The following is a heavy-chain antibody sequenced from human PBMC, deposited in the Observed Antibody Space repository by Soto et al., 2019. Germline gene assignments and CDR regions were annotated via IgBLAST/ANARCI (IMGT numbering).Heavy chain of an antibody. D-gene: IGHD2-15*01. V-gene: IGHV2-5*02. CDR2: IYWDGDK. CDR3: AHYQSQCSGCCYSGFDH. CDR1: GFSLSTSGVG. Sequence: QITLKESGPTLVKPTQTLTLTCTFSGFSLSTSGVGVGWIRQPPGKALEWLALIYWDGDKRYSPSLKSRLTITTDTSKNQVVLTMANMAPEDTATYFCAHYQSQCSGCCYSGFDHWGQGILVTVSS. J-gene: IGHJ4*02.